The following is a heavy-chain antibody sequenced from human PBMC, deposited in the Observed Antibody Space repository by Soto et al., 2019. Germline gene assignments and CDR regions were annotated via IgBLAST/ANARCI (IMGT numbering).Heavy chain of an antibody. D-gene: IGHD6-6*01. J-gene: IGHJ6*03. Sequence: PSETLSLTCTVSGGSISSYYWSWIRQPPGKGLEWIGYIYYSGSTNYNPSLKSRVTISVDTSKNQFSLKLSSVTAADTAVYYCARDRVEYSSSLDYYYYYMDVWGKGTTVTVSS. CDR1: GGSISSYY. CDR3: ARDRVEYSSSLDYYYYYMDV. CDR2: IYYSGST. V-gene: IGHV4-59*01.